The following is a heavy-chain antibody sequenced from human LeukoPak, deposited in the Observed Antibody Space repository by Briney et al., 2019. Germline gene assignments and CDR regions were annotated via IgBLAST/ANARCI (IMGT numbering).Heavy chain of an antibody. J-gene: IGHJ4*02. D-gene: IGHD6-19*01. V-gene: IGHV4-59*01. CDR1: GGSISSFY. CDR3: AASIAVARRGLYY. CDR2: IYYNGTT. Sequence: SETLSLTCAVSGGSISSFYGTWIRQPPGKGLEGIGYIYYNGTTNYNPSLKSRVTISVDTSKNPFSLKLRSVTAADTAVYSCAASIAVARRGLYYWGQGTLVTASS.